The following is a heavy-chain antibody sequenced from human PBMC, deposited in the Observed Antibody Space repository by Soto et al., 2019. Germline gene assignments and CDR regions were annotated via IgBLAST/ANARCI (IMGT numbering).Heavy chain of an antibody. CDR2: IIPIFGTA. V-gene: IGHV1-69*13. CDR1: GGTFSSYA. J-gene: IGHJ6*02. Sequence: GASVKVSCKASGGTFSSYAISWVRQAPGQGLEWMGGIIPIFGTANYAQKFQGRVTITADESTSTAYMELSSLRSEDTAVYYCAREGRGDKGSYYYGMDVWGQGTTVTVSS. CDR3: AREGRGDKGSYYYGMDV. D-gene: IGHD2-21*02.